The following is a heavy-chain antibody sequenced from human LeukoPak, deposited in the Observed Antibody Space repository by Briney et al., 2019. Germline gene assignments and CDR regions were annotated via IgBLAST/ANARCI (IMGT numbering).Heavy chain of an antibody. Sequence: ASVKLSCKASGYIFTSYYVHWVRQAPGQGLEWMGMINPSGGSSTYAQEFQGTVTMTTDTSTTTAYMELRSLRYDDTAVYYCARGNGETVSTSLNWFDPWGQGTLVTVSS. CDR2: INPSGGSS. CDR3: ARGNGETVSTSLNWFDP. CDR1: GYIFTSYY. V-gene: IGHV1-46*01. J-gene: IGHJ5*02. D-gene: IGHD5/OR15-5a*01.